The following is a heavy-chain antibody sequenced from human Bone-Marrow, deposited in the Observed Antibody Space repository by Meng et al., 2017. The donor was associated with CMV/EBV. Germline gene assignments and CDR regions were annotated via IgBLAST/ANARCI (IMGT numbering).Heavy chain of an antibody. Sequence: SETLSLTCPVSAGSISSTTYYWGWIRQPPGKGLEWIGSIYYSGSTYYNPSLRSRLTISVDTSKNQFSLKLGSVTAADTAVYYCATSLRYFDWYFAFWGPGTLVTVSS. CDR1: AGSISSTTYY. V-gene: IGHV4-39*07. CDR3: ATSLRYFDWYFAF. J-gene: IGHJ4*02. CDR2: IYYSGST. D-gene: IGHD3-9*01.